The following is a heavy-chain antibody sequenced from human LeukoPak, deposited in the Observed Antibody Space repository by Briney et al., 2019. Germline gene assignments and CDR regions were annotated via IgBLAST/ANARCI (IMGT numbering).Heavy chain of an antibody. V-gene: IGHV4-31*03. CDR3: ARGVINALDY. CDR2: IYYSGST. J-gene: IGHJ4*02. D-gene: IGHD3-10*01. CDR1: GGSISSGGYY. Sequence: SETLSLTCTVSGGSISSGGYYWSWIRQHPGKGLEWIEYIYYSGSTYYNPSLKSRVTISVDTSKNQFSLKLSSVTAADTAVYYCARGVINALDYWGQGTLVTVSS.